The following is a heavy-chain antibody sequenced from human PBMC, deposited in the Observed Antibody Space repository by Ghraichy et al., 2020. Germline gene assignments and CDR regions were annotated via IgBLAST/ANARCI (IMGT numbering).Heavy chain of an antibody. CDR2: IYYSGST. CDR3: ARLAYYYDSSGYSLFDY. V-gene: IGHV4-39*01. D-gene: IGHD3-22*01. J-gene: IGHJ4*02. CDR1: GGSISSSSYY. Sequence: SETLSLTCTVSGGSISSSSYYWGWIRQPPGKGLEWIGSIYYSGSTYYNPSLKSRVTISVDTSKNQFSLKLSSVTAADTAVYYCARLAYYYDSSGYSLFDYWGQGTLVTVSS.